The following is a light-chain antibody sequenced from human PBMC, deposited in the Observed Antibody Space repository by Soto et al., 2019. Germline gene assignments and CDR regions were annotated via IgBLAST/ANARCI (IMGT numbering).Light chain of an antibody. V-gene: IGKV3-11*01. CDR2: DAS. Sequence: EIVLTQSPATLSLSPGNRATLSCRASQSVSSYLAWYQQKPGQAPRLLIYDASNRATGIPARFSGSGSGTEFTRNITSLEPEDFAVYYCQQRSDLPYTFGGGTKVEIK. CDR3: QQRSDLPYT. CDR1: QSVSSY. J-gene: IGKJ4*01.